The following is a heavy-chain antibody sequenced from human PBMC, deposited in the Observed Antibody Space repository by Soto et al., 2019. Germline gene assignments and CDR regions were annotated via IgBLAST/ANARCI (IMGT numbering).Heavy chain of an antibody. D-gene: IGHD6-13*01. CDR1: GFSLKTTGVG. V-gene: IGHV2-5*02. Sequence: QITLKESGPKLVKPTQTLTLTCTFSGFSLKTTGVGVGWIRQPPGKALEWLAVIYWDDDKRYSPSLKSRLTVIKDSSISQVCLLMTNTDPEDPDTDYCAQRLGQSGSKYDSGAYDIWGEGTMVTVSS. CDR3: AQRLGQSGSKYDSGAYDI. J-gene: IGHJ3*02. CDR2: IYWDDDK.